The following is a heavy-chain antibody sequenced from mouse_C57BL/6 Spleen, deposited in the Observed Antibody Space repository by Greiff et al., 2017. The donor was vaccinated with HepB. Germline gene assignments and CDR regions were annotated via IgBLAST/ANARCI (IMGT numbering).Heavy chain of an antibody. V-gene: IGHV1-64*01. D-gene: IGHD2-10*01. CDR3: ARRADGPTFDY. CDR2: IHPNSGST. J-gene: IGHJ2*01. CDR1: GYTFTSYW. Sequence: VQLQQSGAELVKPGASVKLSCKASGYTFTSYWMHWVKQRPGQGLEWIGMIHPNSGSTNYNEKFKSKATLTVDKSSSTAYMQLSSLTSEDSAVYYCARRADGPTFDYWGQGTTLTVSS.